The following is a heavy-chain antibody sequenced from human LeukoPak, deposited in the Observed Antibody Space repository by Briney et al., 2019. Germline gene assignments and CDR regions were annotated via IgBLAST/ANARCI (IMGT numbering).Heavy chain of an antibody. CDR1: GGSFSGYY. V-gene: IGHV4-34*01. CDR3: ARQNYGSAPLRY. Sequence: PSETLSLTCAVYGGSFSGYYWSWIRQPPGKGLEWIGEINHSGSTNYNPSLMSRVTISVDTSENQFSLKLSSVTAADTAVYFCARQNYGSAPLRYWGQGTLVTVSS. CDR2: INHSGST. J-gene: IGHJ4*02. D-gene: IGHD3-10*01.